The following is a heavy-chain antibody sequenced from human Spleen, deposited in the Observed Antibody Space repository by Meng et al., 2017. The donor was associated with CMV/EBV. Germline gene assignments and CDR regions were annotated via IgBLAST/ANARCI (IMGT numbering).Heavy chain of an antibody. CDR2: IQVIGHT. CDR3: AGSRPGGGACDY. D-gene: IGHD3-16*01. Sequence: VQLQHGGAGLLQPAETLSLTCIVSGASIKNYNWNWVRQPAGQGLEWIGLIQVIGHTVYNPSLKSRVTVSLDASKNQFSLTLNSVTAADTATYYCAGSRPGGGACDYWGQGILVTVSS. CDR1: GASIKNYN. J-gene: IGHJ4*02. V-gene: IGHV4-59*10.